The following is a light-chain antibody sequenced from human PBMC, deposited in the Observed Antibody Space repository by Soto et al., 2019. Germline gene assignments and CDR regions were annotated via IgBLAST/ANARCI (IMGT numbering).Light chain of an antibody. Sequence: DIQMTQSPSTLSASAGDRVTITCRASQSISNWLAWYQQKPGKAPKLLIYDACSLESGVPSRFSGRGSVAEFSLTVSSLRPNDSASYYCQQYNSYPWTFGQGTKVEIK. CDR3: QQYNSYPWT. V-gene: IGKV1-5*01. CDR2: DAC. J-gene: IGKJ1*01. CDR1: QSISNW.